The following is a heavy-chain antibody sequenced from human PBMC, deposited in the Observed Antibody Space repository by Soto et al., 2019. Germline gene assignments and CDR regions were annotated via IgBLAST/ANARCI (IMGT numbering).Heavy chain of an antibody. V-gene: IGHV1-69*02. J-gene: IGHJ3*02. CDR2: IIPILGMA. CDR3: ARTVSGGSWYDAFDI. D-gene: IGHD2-15*01. CDR1: GGTFSSYT. Sequence: SVKVSCKASGGTFSSYTISWVRQAPGQGLEWMGRIIPILGMANYAQKFQGRVTITADKSTSTAYMELSSLRSEDTAVYYCARTVSGGSWYDAFDIWGQGTMVTV.